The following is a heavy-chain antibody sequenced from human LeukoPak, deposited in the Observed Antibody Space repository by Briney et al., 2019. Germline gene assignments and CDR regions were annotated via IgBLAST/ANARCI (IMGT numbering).Heavy chain of an antibody. CDR2: ISYDGSNK. Sequence: GGSLRLSCAASGVTFSSYGMHWVRQAPGKGLEWVPVISYDGSNKYYADSVKGRFTISRDNSKNTLYLQMNSLRAEDTAVYYCAKDGYCSSTSCLTPWGQGTLVTVSS. CDR1: GVTFSSYG. D-gene: IGHD2-2*03. CDR3: AKDGYCSSTSCLTP. V-gene: IGHV3-30*18. J-gene: IGHJ5*02.